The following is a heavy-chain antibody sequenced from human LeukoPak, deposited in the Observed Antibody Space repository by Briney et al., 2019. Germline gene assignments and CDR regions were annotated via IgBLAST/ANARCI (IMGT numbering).Heavy chain of an antibody. J-gene: IGHJ4*02. V-gene: IGHV3-30-3*01. D-gene: IGHD3-10*01. Sequence: QAGGSLRLSCAASGFTFSTNAMHWVRQAPGKGLEWVAVTSYDESHKYYADSVKGRFTISRDTANNTLYLQMNSLRAEDTAVYYCARDNVYGSGTEYWGQGTLVTVSS. CDR3: ARDNVYGSGTEY. CDR1: GFTFSTNA. CDR2: TSYDESHK.